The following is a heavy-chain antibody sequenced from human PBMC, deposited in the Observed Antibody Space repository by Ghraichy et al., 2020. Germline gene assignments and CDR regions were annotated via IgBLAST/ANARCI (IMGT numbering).Heavy chain of an antibody. J-gene: IGHJ6*02. CDR1: GFTFDDYA. D-gene: IGHD3-22*01. CDR2: ISWNSGSI. Sequence: GGSLRLSCAASGFTFDDYAMHWVRQAPGKGLEWVSGISWNSGSIGYADSVKGRFTISRDNAKNSLCLQMNSLRAEDTALYYCAKSAYPYYYDSSGCATGGYYYGMDVWGQGNTVTVSS. CDR3: AKSAYPYYYDSSGCATGGYYYGMDV. V-gene: IGHV3-9*01.